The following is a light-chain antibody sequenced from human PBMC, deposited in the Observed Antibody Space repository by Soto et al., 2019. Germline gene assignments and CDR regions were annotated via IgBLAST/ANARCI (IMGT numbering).Light chain of an antibody. J-gene: IGKJ1*01. CDR2: GAS. CDR3: QQFRNWPWT. Sequence: IVLAQSPGTPFLFPGERANLSCRASQSISINLAWYQHKPGQAPRLLIHGASTRATGVPARISGSGSGTEFTLTISSLQSEDFAVYYCQQFRNWPWTFGQGTKVDIK. V-gene: IGKV3D-15*01. CDR1: QSISIN.